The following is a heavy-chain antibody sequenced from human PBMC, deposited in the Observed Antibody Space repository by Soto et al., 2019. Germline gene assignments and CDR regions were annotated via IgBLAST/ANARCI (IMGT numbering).Heavy chain of an antibody. D-gene: IGHD2-2*01. V-gene: IGHV1-46*01. CDR3: ARDLVAGDH. J-gene: IGHJ4*02. Sequence: QVQLVQSGAEVKKPGASVKVPCRTSGYTFTHYYIHWVRQAPGQGVEWLGIINPASGSTNYAQKFQGRVTLTMDTSTTTGYMELSGLRAEDTALFYCARDLVAGDHWGQGTLVTVSS. CDR2: INPASGST. CDR1: GYTFTHYY.